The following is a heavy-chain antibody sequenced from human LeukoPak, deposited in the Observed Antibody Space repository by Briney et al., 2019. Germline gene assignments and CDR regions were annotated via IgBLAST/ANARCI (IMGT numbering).Heavy chain of an antibody. CDR2: INHNGYS. Sequence: SETLSLTCTVSGGSITSHYWDWIRQPPGKGLEWIGYINHNGYSNSNPSLKSRVTISRDTSKNQFSLKMNSVTAADTAVYYCARSVYTPYYFDYWGQATLVTVSP. V-gene: IGHV4-59*11. J-gene: IGHJ4*02. D-gene: IGHD3-16*01. CDR1: GGSITSHY. CDR3: ARSVYTPYYFDY.